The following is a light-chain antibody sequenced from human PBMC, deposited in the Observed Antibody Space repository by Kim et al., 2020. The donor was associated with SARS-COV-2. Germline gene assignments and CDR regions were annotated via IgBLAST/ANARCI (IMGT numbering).Light chain of an antibody. V-gene: IGLV2-8*01. CDR3: SSYAGVNTFYV. CDR2: DVS. CDR1: SSDVGGYNY. Sequence: QSALTQPPSASGSPGQSVTISCTGTSSDVGGYNYVSWHQQHPGKAPKLMIYDVSKRPSGVPDRFSGSKSGNTASLTVSGLRAEDEADYYCSSYAGVNTFYVFGTGTKVT. J-gene: IGLJ1*01.